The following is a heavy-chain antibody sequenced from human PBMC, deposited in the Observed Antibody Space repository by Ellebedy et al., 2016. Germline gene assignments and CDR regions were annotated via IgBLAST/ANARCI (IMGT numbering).Heavy chain of an antibody. Sequence: SETLSLTCAVYGGSFSGYYWSWIRPPPGKGLEWIGEINHSGSTTYNPSLKSRVTISVDTSKNQFSLKLSSVTAADTAVYYCARGRPGAGTYYYYYYMDVWGKGTTVTVSS. CDR1: GGSFSGYY. J-gene: IGHJ6*03. D-gene: IGHD6-19*01. CDR2: INHSGST. CDR3: ARGRPGAGTYYYYYYMDV. V-gene: IGHV4-34*01.